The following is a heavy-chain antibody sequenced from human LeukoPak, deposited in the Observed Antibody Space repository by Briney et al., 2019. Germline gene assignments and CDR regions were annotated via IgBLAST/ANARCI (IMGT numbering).Heavy chain of an antibody. CDR2: ISGSGGST. V-gene: IGHV3-23*01. CDR1: GFTFSSYA. D-gene: IGHD3-10*01. Sequence: GGSLRLSCAASGFTFSSYAMSWVRQAPGKGLEWVSAISGSGGSTYYADSVKGRFTISRDNSKNTLYLQMSSLRPEDTAFYYCAKRYYDSGSYYEPDYWGQGTLVTVSS. CDR3: AKRYYDSGSYYEPDY. J-gene: IGHJ4*02.